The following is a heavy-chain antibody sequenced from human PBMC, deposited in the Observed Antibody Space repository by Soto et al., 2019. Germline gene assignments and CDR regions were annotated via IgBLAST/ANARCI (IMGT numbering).Heavy chain of an antibody. CDR3: ARVHPNHYGGNSPYYFDS. D-gene: IGHD4-17*01. V-gene: IGHV1-18*04. CDR1: GYTFASYG. Sequence: ASVKVSCKASGYTFASYGISWVRQAPGQGLEWMGWISDYNGKTNYAKKFQARVTMTTDTSTSTSNMELTSLNSDDTAVYYCARVHPNHYGGNSPYYFDSWGQGTLVTVYS. J-gene: IGHJ4*02. CDR2: ISDYNGKT.